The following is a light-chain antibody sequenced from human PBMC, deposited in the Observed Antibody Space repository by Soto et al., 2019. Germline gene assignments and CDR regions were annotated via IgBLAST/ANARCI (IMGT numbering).Light chain of an antibody. J-gene: IGLJ2*01. CDR2: SNS. Sequence: QLVLTQPPSASGAPGQRVTISCSGSSSNIGSNYVYWYQQFPGTAPKRLIYSNSQRPSGVPDRFSGSKSGTSASLAISGLRSEDEADYYCAAWDDSLSGVVFGGGTKVTVL. V-gene: IGLV1-47*02. CDR1: SSNIGSNY. CDR3: AAWDDSLSGVV.